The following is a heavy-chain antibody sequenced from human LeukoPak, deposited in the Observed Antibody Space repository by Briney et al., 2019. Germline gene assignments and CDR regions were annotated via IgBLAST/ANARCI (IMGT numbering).Heavy chain of an antibody. CDR3: AKDRQSRGSLGFDY. J-gene: IGHJ4*02. V-gene: IGHV3-53*01. D-gene: IGHD3-22*01. CDR2: IYSGGST. Sequence: GGSLRLSCAASGFTVSSNYMSWVRHAPGKGLERVSLIYSGGSTSYADSVKGRFTFSRDNSKNTLYLQMNSLRAEDTAVYYCAKDRQSRGSLGFDYWGQGALVIVSS. CDR1: GFTVSSNY.